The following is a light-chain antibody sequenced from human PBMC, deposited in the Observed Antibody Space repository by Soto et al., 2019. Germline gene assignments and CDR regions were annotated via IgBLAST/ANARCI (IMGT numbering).Light chain of an antibody. Sequence: EIVLTQSPGTLSLSPGERATLSCRASQTVSSGYLAWYHQKPGQAPRLLIYGVSSRATGIPDRFSGSGSGTDFTLTISRLEPEDFAVYYCQKYGSSPRTFGQGTKVEIK. CDR2: GVS. J-gene: IGKJ1*01. CDR3: QKYGSSPRT. V-gene: IGKV3-20*01. CDR1: QTVSSGY.